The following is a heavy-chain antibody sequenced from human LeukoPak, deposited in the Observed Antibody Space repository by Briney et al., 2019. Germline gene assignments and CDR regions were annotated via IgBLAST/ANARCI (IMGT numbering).Heavy chain of an antibody. Sequence: GSLRLSCAASGFTFSSYAMSWVRQPPGKGLEWIGEINHSGSTNYNPSLKSRVTISVDTSKNQFSLKLSSVTAADTAVYYCARGDIVATMFDYWGQGTLVTVSS. D-gene: IGHD5-12*01. V-gene: IGHV4-34*01. J-gene: IGHJ4*02. CDR3: ARGDIVATMFDY. CDR2: INHSGST. CDR1: GFTFSSYA.